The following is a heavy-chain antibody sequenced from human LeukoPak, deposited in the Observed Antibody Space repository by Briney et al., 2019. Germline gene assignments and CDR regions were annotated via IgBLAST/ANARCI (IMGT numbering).Heavy chain of an antibody. D-gene: IGHD1-14*01. CDR3: ARDLDSGGTTFRALNY. V-gene: IGHV1-18*04. CDR1: GYTFTGYG. CDR2: ISPYNGNT. Sequence: GASVKVSCKASGYTFTGYGIIWVRQAPGQGLEWMGWISPYNGNTNYAQKFQGRVTMTTDTSTTTTYMELRSLRSDDTAVCYCARDLDSGGTTFRALNYWGQGTLVTVSS. J-gene: IGHJ4*02.